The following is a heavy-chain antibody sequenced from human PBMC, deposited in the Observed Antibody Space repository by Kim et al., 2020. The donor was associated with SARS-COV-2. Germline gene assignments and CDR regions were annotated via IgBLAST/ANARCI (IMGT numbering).Heavy chain of an antibody. CDR1: GVSFSGYS. V-gene: IGHV4-34*01. D-gene: IGHD2-21*02. Sequence: SETLSLTCAVYGVSFSGYSWSWIRQPPGKGLEWIGEINHSGSTNYNPSLTSGGTISLNTSKNQLSLKLSSVTAADTPVDYLWVVTQINYLPRLAMDVWC. J-gene: IGHJ6*02. CDR3: WVVTQINYLPRLAMDV. CDR2: INHSGST.